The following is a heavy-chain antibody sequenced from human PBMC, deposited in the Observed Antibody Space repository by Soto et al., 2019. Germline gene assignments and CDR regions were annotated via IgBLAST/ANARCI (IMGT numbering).Heavy chain of an antibody. D-gene: IGHD3-3*01. CDR1: GYSFTSYW. V-gene: IGHV5-51*01. J-gene: IGHJ6*02. CDR3: ARHVLSNYDFWSGYYVRDNYYYYGMDV. CDR2: IYPGDSDT. Sequence: PGDSLKISCKGSGYSFTSYWIGWVRQMPGKGLEWMGIIYPGDSDTRYSPSFQGQVTISADKSISTAYLQWSSLKASDTAMCYCARHVLSNYDFWSGYYVRDNYYYYGMDVWGQGTTVTVSS.